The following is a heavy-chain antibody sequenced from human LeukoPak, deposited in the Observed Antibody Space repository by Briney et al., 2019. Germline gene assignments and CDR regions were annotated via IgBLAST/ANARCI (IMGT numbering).Heavy chain of an antibody. D-gene: IGHD1-26*01. V-gene: IGHV3-23*01. CDR3: AKVGIVGATSSGEAFDI. CDR2: ISGSGGST. J-gene: IGHJ3*02. CDR1: GFTFSSYG. Sequence: PGGSLRLSCAASGFTFSSYGMSWVRQAPGKGLEWVSAISGSGGSTYYADSVKGRFTISRDNSKNTLYLQMNSLRAEDTAVYYCAKVGIVGATSSGEAFDIWGQGTMVTVSS.